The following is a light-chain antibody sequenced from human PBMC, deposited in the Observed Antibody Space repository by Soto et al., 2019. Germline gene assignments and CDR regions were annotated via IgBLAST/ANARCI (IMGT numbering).Light chain of an antibody. V-gene: IGLV1-44*01. CDR3: AAWDDSLNGWV. J-gene: IGLJ3*02. CDR1: SSNIGSSP. Sequence: QSVLTQPPSASGTPGQRVTISCSGSSSNIGSSPVSWYQQLPGTAPKVLIYSNNQRPSGVPDRFCGSKSGTSASLAISGLQSEDEADYYCAAWDDSLNGWVFGGGTKLTVL. CDR2: SNN.